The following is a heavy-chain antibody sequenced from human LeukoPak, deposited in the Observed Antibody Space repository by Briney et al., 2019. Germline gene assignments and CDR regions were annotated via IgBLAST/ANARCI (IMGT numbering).Heavy chain of an antibody. CDR2: INPNSGGT. CDR3: AIAKGRYSSSWYYFDY. J-gene: IGHJ4*02. CDR1: GYTFTGYY. D-gene: IGHD6-13*01. Sequence: ASVKVSCKASGYTFTGYYMHWVRQAPGQGLEWMGRINPNSGGTNYAQKFQGRVTMTRDTSISTAYMELSRLRSDDTAVYYCAIAKGRYSSSWYYFDYWGQGTLVTVSS. V-gene: IGHV1-2*06.